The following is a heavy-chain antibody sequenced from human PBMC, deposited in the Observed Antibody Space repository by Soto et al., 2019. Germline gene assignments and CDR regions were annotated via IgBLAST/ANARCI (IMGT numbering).Heavy chain of an antibody. V-gene: IGHV3-11*06. CDR2: SSNSGTFS. CDR3: ARSGDNYNRLDY. CDR1: GFTFSDYY. D-gene: IGHD1-1*01. Sequence: GGSLRLSCEGSGFTFSDYYISWIRQAPGKGLEWISYSSNSGTFSRYAGSVKGRFSISRDNTKNLLYLQMNSLRAEDTAVYYCARSGDNYNRLDYWGQGTPVTVSS. J-gene: IGHJ4*02.